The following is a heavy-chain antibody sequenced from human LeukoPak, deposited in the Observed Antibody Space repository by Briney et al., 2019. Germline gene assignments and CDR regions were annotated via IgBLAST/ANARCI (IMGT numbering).Heavy chain of an antibody. J-gene: IGHJ4*02. CDR2: ISSSSSYI. V-gene: IGHV3-21*01. CDR1: GFTFSSYS. D-gene: IGHD4-17*01. CDR3: ARRPGGRYYFDY. Sequence: GGSLRPSCAASGFTFSSYSMNWVRQAPGKGLEWVSSISSSSSYIYYADPVKGRFTISRDNAKNSLYLQMNSLRAEDTAVYYCARRPGGRYYFDYWGQGTLVTVSS.